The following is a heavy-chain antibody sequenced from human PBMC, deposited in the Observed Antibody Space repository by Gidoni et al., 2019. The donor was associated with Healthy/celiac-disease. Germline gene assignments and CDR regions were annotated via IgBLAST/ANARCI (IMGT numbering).Heavy chain of an antibody. Sequence: EVQLVASGGGLVQPGGSLKLSCAASGFTFSGSAMPWVRQASGKGLEWVGRIRSKANSYATAYAASVKGRFTIARDDSKNTAYLQMNSLKTEDTAVYYCTSTTANYYDSSGYAFDIWGQGTMVTVSS. V-gene: IGHV3-73*02. CDR2: IRSKANSYAT. J-gene: IGHJ3*02. CDR1: GFTFSGSA. CDR3: TSTTANYYDSSGYAFDI. D-gene: IGHD3-22*01.